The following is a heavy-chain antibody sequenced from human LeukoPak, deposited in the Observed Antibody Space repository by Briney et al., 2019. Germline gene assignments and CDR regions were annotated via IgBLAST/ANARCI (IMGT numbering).Heavy chain of an antibody. CDR2: ISGGDSRT. CDR3: AKVRWGSDNALDS. Sequence: GGSLRLSCAASGFTSSNYAMSWVRQAPGKGLEWVSAISGGDSRTYYAEFVKGRFTISRDNSMNTLYLQMNSLRAEDTAVYYCAKVRWGSDNALDSWGQGTLVTGSS. V-gene: IGHV3-23*01. J-gene: IGHJ4*02. D-gene: IGHD3-16*01. CDR1: GFTSSNYA.